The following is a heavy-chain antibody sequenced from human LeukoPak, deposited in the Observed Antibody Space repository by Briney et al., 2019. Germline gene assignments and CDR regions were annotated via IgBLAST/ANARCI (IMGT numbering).Heavy chain of an antibody. Sequence: GGSLRLSCAASGFTFSGYWMSWVRQAPGKGLEWVSYISSSSTISYADSVKGRFTISRDNAENSLYLQMNSLRAEDTAVYYCARAGDFSFKDWGQGTLVTVSS. CDR3: ARAGDFSFKD. J-gene: IGHJ4*02. CDR1: GFTFSGYW. V-gene: IGHV3-48*01. D-gene: IGHD3-3*01. CDR2: ISSSSTI.